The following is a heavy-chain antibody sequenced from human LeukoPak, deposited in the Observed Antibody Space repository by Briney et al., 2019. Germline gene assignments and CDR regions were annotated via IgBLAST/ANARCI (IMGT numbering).Heavy chain of an antibody. D-gene: IGHD3-22*01. Sequence: ASVKVSCKASGYTFTSYYMHWVRQAPGEGLEWVGIINPSGGSTSYAQKFQGRVTMTRDMSTSTVYIELSSLRSEDTAVYYCARDQALGQGYYYDSSGYSVDAFDIWGQGTMVTVSS. J-gene: IGHJ3*02. CDR3: ARDQALGQGYYYDSSGYSVDAFDI. V-gene: IGHV1-46*01. CDR1: GYTFTSYY. CDR2: INPSGGST.